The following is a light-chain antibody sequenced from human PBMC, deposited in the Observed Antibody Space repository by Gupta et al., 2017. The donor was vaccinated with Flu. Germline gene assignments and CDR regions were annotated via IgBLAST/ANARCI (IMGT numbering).Light chain of an antibody. V-gene: IGKV1-8*01. CDR1: QGISSY. CDR2: AAS. CDR3: QQDDSYPRT. J-gene: IGKJ1*01. Sequence: ITCRASQGISSYLAWYQQKPGKAPKLLIYAASTLQSGVPSRFSGSGSGTDFTLTISCLQSEDFATYYCQQDDSYPRTFGQGTKVEIK.